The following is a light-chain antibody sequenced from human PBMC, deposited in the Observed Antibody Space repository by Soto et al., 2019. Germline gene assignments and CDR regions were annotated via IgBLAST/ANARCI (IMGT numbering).Light chain of an antibody. CDR2: DAS. Sequence: EVVLTQSPATLSLSPGERATLSCRASQSGDIRLAWYQQKPGQAPRLLIYDASTRATGIPARFSGSGAGTDFTLTITSLKPEDFAVYYCHHRTAWLATCGQGTKVEIK. J-gene: IGKJ1*01. CDR3: HHRTAWLAT. V-gene: IGKV3-11*01. CDR1: QSGDIR.